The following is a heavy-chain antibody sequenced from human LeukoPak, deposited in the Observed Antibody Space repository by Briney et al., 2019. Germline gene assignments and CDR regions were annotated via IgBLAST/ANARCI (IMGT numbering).Heavy chain of an antibody. CDR3: ARLLDNDISGDPDTFDV. CDR2: ISYTGRT. J-gene: IGHJ3*01. CDR1: GGSLSGHY. V-gene: IGHV4-59*11. D-gene: IGHD3-22*01. Sequence: LETLSLTCTVSGGSLSGHYWSWIRQPPGKRLEWIAYISYTGRTKYNPSLQSRVTISIDTSKSQFSLKLTSVTSADTAVYSCARLLDNDISGDPDTFDVWGQGTTVIVSS.